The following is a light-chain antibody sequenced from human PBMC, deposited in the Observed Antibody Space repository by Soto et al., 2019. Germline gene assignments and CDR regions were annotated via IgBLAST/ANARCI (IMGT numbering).Light chain of an antibody. CDR3: AAWDDSLIGPV. Sequence: QSVLTQAPSASGIPGQRVTVSCSGSTSNIGRYGVDWYQHLPGTAPKHLIDSNNERPSGVPDRFSGSQSGTSASLAISGLQSEDEADYYCAAWDDSLIGPVFGGGTKLTVL. CDR2: SNN. V-gene: IGLV1-44*01. J-gene: IGLJ2*01. CDR1: TSNIGRYG.